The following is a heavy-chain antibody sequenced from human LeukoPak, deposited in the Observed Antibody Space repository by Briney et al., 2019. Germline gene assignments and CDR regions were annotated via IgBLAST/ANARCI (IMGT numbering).Heavy chain of an antibody. V-gene: IGHV4-34*01. Sequence: SETLSLTCAVYGGSFSGYYWSWIRQPPGKGLEWIGEINHSGSTNYNPSLKSRVTISVDTSKNQFSLKLSSVTAADTAVYYCARGPPPSIAVAPFDPWGQGTLVTVSS. CDR1: GGSFSGYY. CDR2: INHSGST. D-gene: IGHD6-19*01. CDR3: ARGPPPSIAVAPFDP. J-gene: IGHJ5*02.